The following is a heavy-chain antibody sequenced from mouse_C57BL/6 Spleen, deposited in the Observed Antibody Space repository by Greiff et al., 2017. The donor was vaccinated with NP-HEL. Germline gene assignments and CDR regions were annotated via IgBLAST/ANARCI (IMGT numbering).Heavy chain of an antibody. CDR1: GFNIKNTY. V-gene: IGHV14-3*01. D-gene: IGHD1-1*01. J-gene: IGHJ4*01. CDR3: ARPPLVPYYGSSYYAMDY. CDR2: IDPANGNT. Sequence: EVKLQQSVAELVRPGASVKLSCTASGFNIKNTYMHWVKQRPEQGLEWIGRIDPANGNTKYAPKFQGKATITADTSSNTAYLQLSSLTSEDTAIYYCARPPLVPYYGSSYYAMDYWGQGTSVTVSS.